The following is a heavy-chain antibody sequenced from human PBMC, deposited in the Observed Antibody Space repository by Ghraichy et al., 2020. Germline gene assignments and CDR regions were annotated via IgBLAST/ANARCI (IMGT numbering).Heavy chain of an antibody. CDR1: GYTFTSYG. V-gene: IGHV1-18*01. CDR3: ARGWYDILTGPSRTAHYYYYGMDV. D-gene: IGHD3-9*01. J-gene: IGHJ6*02. Sequence: ASVKVSCKASGYTFTSYGISWVRQAPGQGLEWMGWISAYNGNTNYAQKLQGRVTMTTDTSTSTAYMELRSLRSDDTAVYYCARGWYDILTGPSRTAHYYYYGMDVWGQGTTVTVSS. CDR2: ISAYNGNT.